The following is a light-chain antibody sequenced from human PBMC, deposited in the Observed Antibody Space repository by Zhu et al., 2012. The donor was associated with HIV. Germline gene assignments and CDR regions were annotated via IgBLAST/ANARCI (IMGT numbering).Light chain of an antibody. CDR1: QSVGSTY. V-gene: IGKV3-20*01. J-gene: IGKJ1*01. CDR2: GPS. Sequence: EIVLTQSPGTLSLSPGERATLSCRASQSVGSTYLAWYQQKPGQALRLLIYGPSNRATGIPDRFSGSGSGTDFTLTISRLESEDFAVYYCQQYFRSPMTFGQGTKAGNQT. CDR3: QQYFRSPMT.